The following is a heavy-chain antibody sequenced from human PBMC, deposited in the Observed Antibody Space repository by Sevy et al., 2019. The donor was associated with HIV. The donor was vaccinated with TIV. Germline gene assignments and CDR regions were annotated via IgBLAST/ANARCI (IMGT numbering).Heavy chain of an antibody. Sequence: ASVKVSCKPSGYTFSGYYIHWVRQAPGQGLEWMGWINPKSGGTNYAQKFQGRVTMTRDTSISTAYTELSRLRSDDTAVYYCARGGESLPYCGGDCYPDYWGQGTLVTVSS. CDR3: ARGGESLPYCGGDCYPDY. V-gene: IGHV1-2*02. J-gene: IGHJ4*02. CDR2: INPKSGGT. CDR1: GYTFSGYY. D-gene: IGHD2-21*02.